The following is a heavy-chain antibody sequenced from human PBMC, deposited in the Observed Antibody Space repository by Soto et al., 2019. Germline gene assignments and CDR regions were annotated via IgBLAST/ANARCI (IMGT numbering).Heavy chain of an antibody. J-gene: IGHJ4*02. D-gene: IGHD5-18*01. CDR3: AKDLSSLGWLALGAPFDS. CDR1: GFTFSSYA. Sequence: EVHLLESGGNVVQPGGSLRLSCAASGFTFSSYAMNWVRQAPGKGLEWVSSISANGRNTYYADSVKGRFTISRDRSQNTLYLQLDSLRVEGTAIYSCAKDLSSLGWLALGAPFDSWGQGTLVTVSS. CDR2: ISANGRNT. V-gene: IGHV3-23*01.